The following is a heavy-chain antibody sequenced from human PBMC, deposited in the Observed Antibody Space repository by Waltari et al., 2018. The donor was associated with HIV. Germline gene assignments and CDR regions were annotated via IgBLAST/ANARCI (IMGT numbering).Heavy chain of an antibody. V-gene: IGHV3-30*01. J-gene: IGHJ2*01. CDR3: ARVTNGGWYFDL. D-gene: IGHD7-27*01. Sequence: QVQLVESGGGVVQPGRSLSLSCAASGFTFTGYAMPWVRQAPGKGLEWVAVISYDGSNKYYADSVKGRFTISRDNSKNTLYLQMNNLRAEDTAVYYCARVTNGGWYFDLWGRGTLVTVSS. CDR2: ISYDGSNK. CDR1: GFTFTGYA.